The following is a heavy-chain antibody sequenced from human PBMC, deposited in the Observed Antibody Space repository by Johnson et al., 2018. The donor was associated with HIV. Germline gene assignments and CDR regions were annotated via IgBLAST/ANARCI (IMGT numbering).Heavy chain of an antibody. CDR2: IKSKTDGGAT. D-gene: IGHD1-26*01. Sequence: VQLVESGGGLAKPGGSLRLSCAASGFTFNNAWMSWVRQAPGKGLEWVGHIKSKTDGGATDYPAPVKDRFTISRDDSKNTLYLQMNSLKTEDTAVYYCTTDRATYDAFDIWGQGTMVTVSS. V-gene: IGHV3-15*01. J-gene: IGHJ3*02. CDR3: TTDRATYDAFDI. CDR1: GFTFNNAW.